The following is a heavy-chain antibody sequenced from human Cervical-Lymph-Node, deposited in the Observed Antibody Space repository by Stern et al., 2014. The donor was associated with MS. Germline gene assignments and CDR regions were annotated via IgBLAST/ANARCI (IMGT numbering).Heavy chain of an antibody. J-gene: IGHJ4*02. CDR3: ARDLSD. CDR2: TYYSGDT. D-gene: IGHD2/OR15-2a*01. V-gene: IGHV4-59*01. Sequence: LQLQESSPGLVKPSETLSLTCTVSGVSISDYFWNWIRQPPGKGLEWIGSTYYSGDTNYNPSLKSRVTISLDTSKNQFSLELHSVTAADTAVYYCARDLSDWGQGTLVTVSS. CDR1: GVSISDYF.